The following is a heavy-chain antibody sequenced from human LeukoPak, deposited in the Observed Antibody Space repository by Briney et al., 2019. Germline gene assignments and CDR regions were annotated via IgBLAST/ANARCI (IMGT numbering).Heavy chain of an antibody. V-gene: IGHV1-8*01. J-gene: IGHJ4*02. CDR1: GYSFTNFD. Sequence: ASVKVSCKASGYSFTNFDINWVRQAPGQGLEWMGWMNPVSGDAGSAQKFQGRVTLTRNMSISTAYMELSSLRYDDTAFYYCARAPMGTAALYWGQGTLITVSS. D-gene: IGHD2-2*01. CDR3: ARAPMGTAALY. CDR2: MNPVSGDA.